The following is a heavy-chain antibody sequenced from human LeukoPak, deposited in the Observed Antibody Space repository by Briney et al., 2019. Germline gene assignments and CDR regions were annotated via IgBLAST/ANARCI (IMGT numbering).Heavy chain of an antibody. Sequence: ASVKVSCKASGYTFTTYGISWVRQAPGQGLEWMGWISAYNGNTKYVQKLQGRVSMTTDTSTSTAYMELRSLTSDDTAVYYCARGPYCSGSSCYSQYFHYWGQGTLVTVSS. D-gene: IGHD2-15*01. CDR3: ARGPYCSGSSCYSQYFHY. V-gene: IGHV1-18*01. CDR2: ISAYNGNT. CDR1: GYTFTTYG. J-gene: IGHJ4*02.